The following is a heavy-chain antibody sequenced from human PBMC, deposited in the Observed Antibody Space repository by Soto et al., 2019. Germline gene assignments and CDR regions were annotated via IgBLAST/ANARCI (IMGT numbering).Heavy chain of an antibody. CDR1: GGSFSGYY. D-gene: IGHD4-17*01. CDR3: ARAPYGDPSDY. V-gene: IGHV4-34*01. J-gene: IGHJ4*02. CDR2: INHSGST. Sequence: SETLSLTCAVYGGSFSGYYWSWIRQPPGKGLEWIGEINHSGSTNYNPSLKSRVTISVDTSKNQFSLKLSSVTAADTAVYYCARAPYGDPSDYWGQGTLVTVSS.